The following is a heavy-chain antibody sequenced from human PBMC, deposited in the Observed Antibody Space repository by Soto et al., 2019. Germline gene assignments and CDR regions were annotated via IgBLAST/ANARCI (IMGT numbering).Heavy chain of an antibody. Sequence: QVQLVESGGGVVQPGRSLRLSCAASGFTFSSYGMHWVRQAPGKGLEWVAVISYGGSNKYYADSVKGRFTISRDNSKNTLYLQMNNLRAEDTAVYYCAKDNCISYSCDSLYNWFDPWGQGTLVTVSS. V-gene: IGHV3-30*18. J-gene: IGHJ5*02. CDR1: GFTFSSYG. CDR3: AKDNCISYSCDSLYNWFDP. CDR2: ISYGGSNK. D-gene: IGHD2-2*02.